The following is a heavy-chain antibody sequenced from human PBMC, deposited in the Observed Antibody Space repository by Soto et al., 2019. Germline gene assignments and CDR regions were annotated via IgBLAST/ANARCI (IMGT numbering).Heavy chain of an antibody. CDR3: ASQGVWFDP. CDR1: GGSISSGDYY. CDR2: IYYSGST. V-gene: IGHV4-30-4*01. Sequence: QVQLQESGPGLVKPSQTLSLTCTVSGGSISSGDYYWSWIRQPPGKGLEWIGYIYYSGSTYYNPSLRRRVTPSLDTSKNQCSLKLRSGIAADTAVYYCASQGVWFDPWGQGTLVTVSS. J-gene: IGHJ5*02.